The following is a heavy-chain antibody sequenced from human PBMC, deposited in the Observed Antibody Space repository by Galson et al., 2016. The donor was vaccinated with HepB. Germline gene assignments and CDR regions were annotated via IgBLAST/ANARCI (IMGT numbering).Heavy chain of an antibody. CDR1: GESITSRNW. J-gene: IGHJ4*02. V-gene: IGHV4-4*02. CDR2: TSHRRGT. D-gene: IGHD2-8*02. CDR3: ARDAQYGNHWWAFDD. Sequence: SETLSLTCAVSGESITSRNWWTWVRQAPGRGLEWIGETSHRRGTNYNSSLRTRVSISMDESMNQFSMTLSSVTAADTALYFCARDAQYGNHWWAFDDWGQGILVTVSS.